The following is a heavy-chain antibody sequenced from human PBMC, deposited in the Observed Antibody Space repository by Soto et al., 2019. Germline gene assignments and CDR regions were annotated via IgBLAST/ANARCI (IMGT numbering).Heavy chain of an antibody. V-gene: IGHV1-3*01. CDR3: ARGGPPIDY. Sequence: QVQLVQSGAEAKKPGASVKGSCKASGYTFSSYAMHWVRQAPGPRLEWMGWINAGNGNTKYSQKFQGRVTMTRDTAASTPYMELSSLRSEDTAVYYCARGGPPIDYWGQGTLGTVSS. CDR2: INAGNGNT. D-gene: IGHD5-12*01. CDR1: GYTFSSYA. J-gene: IGHJ4*02.